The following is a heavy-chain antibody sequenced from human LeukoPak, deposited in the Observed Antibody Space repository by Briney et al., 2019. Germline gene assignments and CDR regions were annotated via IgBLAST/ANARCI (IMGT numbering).Heavy chain of an antibody. CDR2: ISGSGGST. CDR3: ARTQVHYDFWSGYITRDYYYGMDV. J-gene: IGHJ6*02. CDR1: GFTFSSYA. D-gene: IGHD3-3*01. V-gene: IGHV3-23*01. Sequence: GGSLRLSCAASGFTFSSYAMSWVRQAPGKGLEWVSAISGSGGSTYYADSVKGRFTISRDNSKNTLYLQMNSLRAEDTAVYYCARTQVHYDFWSGYITRDYYYGMDVWGQGTTVTVSS.